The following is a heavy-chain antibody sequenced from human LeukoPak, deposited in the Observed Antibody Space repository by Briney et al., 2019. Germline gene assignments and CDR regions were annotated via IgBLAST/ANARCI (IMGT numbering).Heavy chain of an antibody. J-gene: IGHJ4*02. V-gene: IGHV1-46*01. CDR3: ARSGYSGYVSWF. CDR2: ISPSGGST. CDR1: GYTFTSNY. D-gene: IGHD5-12*01. Sequence: GASVKVSCKAFGYTFTSNYMHWVRQAPGQGPEWMGVISPSGGSTTYAQKFQGRVTLTRDMSTSTDYLELSSLRSEDTAVYYCARSGYSGYVSWFWGQGTLVTVSS.